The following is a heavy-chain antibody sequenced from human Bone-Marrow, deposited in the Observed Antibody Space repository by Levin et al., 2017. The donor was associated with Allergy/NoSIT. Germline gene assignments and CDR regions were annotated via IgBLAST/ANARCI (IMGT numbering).Heavy chain of an antibody. CDR2: ISAYNGNT. V-gene: IGHV1-18*01. D-gene: IGHD3-22*01. J-gene: IGHJ4*02. Sequence: GESLKISCKASGYTFTSYGISWVRQAPGQGLEWMGWISAYNGNTNYAQKLQGRVTMTTDTSTSTAYMELRSLRSDDTAVYYCARDCNYYDSSGYPTANYFDYWGQGTLVTVSS. CDR1: GYTFTSYG. CDR3: ARDCNYYDSSGYPTANYFDY.